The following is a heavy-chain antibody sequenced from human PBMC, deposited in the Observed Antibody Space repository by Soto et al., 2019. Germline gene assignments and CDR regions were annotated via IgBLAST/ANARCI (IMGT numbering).Heavy chain of an antibody. Sequence: PSETLSLTCAVSGGSISSSNWWSWVRQPQGKGLERIGEIYHRGSTNYNPNLKSRVTISVDKSKNKFSLKLSSVTAADTAVYYCARHHDSWGQGTLVTVSS. CDR1: GGSISSSNW. CDR3: ARHHDS. V-gene: IGHV4-4*02. J-gene: IGHJ4*02. CDR2: IYHRGST.